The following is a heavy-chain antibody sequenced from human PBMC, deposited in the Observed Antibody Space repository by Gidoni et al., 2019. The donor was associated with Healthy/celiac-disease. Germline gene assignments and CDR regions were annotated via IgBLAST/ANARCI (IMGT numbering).Heavy chain of an antibody. V-gene: IGHV3-7*01. CDR2: IKQDGSEK. D-gene: IGHD1-26*01. CDR3: ARDFSGSYYYYYYYYGMDV. CDR1: GFTFSSYW. J-gene: IGHJ6*02. Sequence: EVQLLESGGCLVQPGGSLRLSCAASGFTFSSYWMSWVRQAPGKGLEWVANIKQDGSEKYYVDSVKGRFTISRDNAKNSLYLQMNSLRAEDTAVYYCARDFSGSYYYYYYYYGMDVWGQGTTVTVSS.